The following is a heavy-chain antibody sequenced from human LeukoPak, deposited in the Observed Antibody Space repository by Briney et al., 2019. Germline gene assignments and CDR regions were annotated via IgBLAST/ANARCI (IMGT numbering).Heavy chain of an antibody. CDR2: TRNKANSYIT. D-gene: IGHD1-26*01. V-gene: IGHV3-72*01. CDR3: ASIRGTFGY. J-gene: IGHJ4*02. Sequence: GGSLRLSCAASGFTFSDHFLDWVRQAPGKGLEWVGRTRNKANSYITEYAASAKGRFTISRDDSKNSLYLQMSSLETDDTAMYYCASIRGTFGYWGQGTLVTVSS. CDR1: GFTFSDHF.